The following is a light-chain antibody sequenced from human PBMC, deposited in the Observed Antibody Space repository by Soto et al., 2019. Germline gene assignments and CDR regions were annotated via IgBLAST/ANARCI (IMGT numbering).Light chain of an antibody. J-gene: IGKJ1*01. CDR3: QQYGSSSWT. V-gene: IGKV3-20*01. Sequence: EIVLTQSPGTLSLSPGERATLSFRASQSVSSSHLAWYQQKPGQAPRLLIYGASSRATGIPDRFSGSGSGTDFTLTFSRLEPEDFAVYYCQQYGSSSWTFGQGTKVDIK. CDR1: QSVSSSH. CDR2: GAS.